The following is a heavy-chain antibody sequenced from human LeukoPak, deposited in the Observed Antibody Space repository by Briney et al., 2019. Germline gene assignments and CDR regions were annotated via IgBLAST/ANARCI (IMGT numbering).Heavy chain of an antibody. J-gene: IGHJ4*02. CDR1: GGSISSSNW. CDR3: ASKWLGLNY. V-gene: IGHV4-4*02. D-gene: IGHD6-19*01. CDR2: IYHSGST. Sequence: SETLSLTCAVYGGSISSSNWWSRVRPPPGKGLEWIGEIYHSGSTNYIPSLKSRVTISVDKSKNQFSLRLSSVTAADTAVYYCASKWLGLNYWGQGTLVTVSS.